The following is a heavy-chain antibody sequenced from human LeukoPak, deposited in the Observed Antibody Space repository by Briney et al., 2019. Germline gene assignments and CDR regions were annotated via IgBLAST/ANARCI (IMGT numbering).Heavy chain of an antibody. CDR3: AKDLHYYDSSGYLDY. V-gene: IGHV3-30*02. CDR2: IRYDGSNK. J-gene: IGHJ4*02. D-gene: IGHD3-22*01. Sequence: GGSLRLSCAASGFTFSSYGMHWVRQAPGKGLEWVAFIRYDGSNKYYADSVKGRFTISRDNSKNTLYLQMNSLRAEGTAVYYCAKDLHYYDSSGYLDYWGQGTLVTVSS. CDR1: GFTFSSYG.